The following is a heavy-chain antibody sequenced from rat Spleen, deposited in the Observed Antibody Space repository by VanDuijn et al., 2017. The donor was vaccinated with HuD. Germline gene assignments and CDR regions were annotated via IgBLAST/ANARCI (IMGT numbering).Heavy chain of an antibody. CDR2: ISYDGYST. D-gene: IGHD1-11*01. V-gene: IGHV5-29*01. CDR1: GFTFSDYG. Sequence: EVQLVESGGGLVQPGRSLKLSCAASGFTFSDYGMAWVRQAPTKGLEWVATISYDGYSTYYRDSVKGRFTISRDNAKSTLYLQMDSLRSEDTATYYCARTVEGMGDYWGQGVMVTVSS. CDR3: ARTVEGMGDY. J-gene: IGHJ2*01.